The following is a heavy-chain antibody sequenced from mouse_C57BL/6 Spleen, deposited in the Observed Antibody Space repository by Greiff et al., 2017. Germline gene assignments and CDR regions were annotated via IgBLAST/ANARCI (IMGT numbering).Heavy chain of an antibody. Sequence: QVQLKQPGAELVRPGSSVKLSCKASGYTFTSYWMDWVKQRPGQGLEWIGNIYPSDSETHYNQKFKDKATLTVDKSSSTAYMQRSSLTSEDSAVSYCARRTAQVYFDYWGQGTTLTVSS. D-gene: IGHD3-2*02. CDR1: GYTFTSYW. CDR2: IYPSDSET. V-gene: IGHV1-61*01. J-gene: IGHJ2*01. CDR3: ARRTAQVYFDY.